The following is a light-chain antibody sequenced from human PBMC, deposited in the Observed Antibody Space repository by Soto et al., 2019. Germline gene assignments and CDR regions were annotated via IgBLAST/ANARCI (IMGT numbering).Light chain of an antibody. CDR3: GSYTTSSNYV. J-gene: IGLJ1*01. V-gene: IGLV2-14*01. Sequence: QSVLTQPASVSGSPGQSITISCTGTSSDVGAYNYVSWYQQHPGKAPKLMIYDVSHRPSGVSHRFSGSKYGNTASLTISGLQAEDEADYYCGSYTTSSNYVFGTGTKVTVL. CDR1: SSDVGAYNY. CDR2: DVS.